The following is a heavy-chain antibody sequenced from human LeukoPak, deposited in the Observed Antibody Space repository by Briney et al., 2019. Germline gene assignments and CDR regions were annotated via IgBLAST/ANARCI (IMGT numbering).Heavy chain of an antibody. J-gene: IGHJ3*01. Sequence: PSETLSLTCVVYGGSFSGYYWNWIRQPPGKGLEWIGEINHSGSTNYNPSLKSRVTISVDTSKNQFSLKLSSVTAADTAVYYCAKVHLRIEIFAFDVWGQGTMVTVSS. D-gene: IGHD1-26*01. CDR1: GGSFSGYY. CDR2: INHSGST. CDR3: AKVHLRIEIFAFDV. V-gene: IGHV4-34*01.